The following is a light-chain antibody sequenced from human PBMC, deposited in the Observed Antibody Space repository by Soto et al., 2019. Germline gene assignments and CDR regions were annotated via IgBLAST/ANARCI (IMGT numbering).Light chain of an antibody. CDR1: HSMSNSN. V-gene: IGKV3-20*01. Sequence: IVLTQSPGTPSLSPGDRATLSCRASHSMSNSNLAWYQHKPGQAPRLLIYGASNRATGIPDRFSGGGSGTDFTLTISRLEPEDFAVYYCQQFSSYPLTFGGGTKVDIK. CDR2: GAS. J-gene: IGKJ4*01. CDR3: QQFSSYPLT.